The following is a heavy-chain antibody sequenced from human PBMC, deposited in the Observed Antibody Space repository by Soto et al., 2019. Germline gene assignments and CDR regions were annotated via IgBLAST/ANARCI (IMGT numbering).Heavy chain of an antibody. Sequence: QGQLVESVGGVVQPGRSLRLSCAASGFTFSNYGMHWVRQAPGKGLEWVAVISYDGSNKYYADSVKGRFTISRDNSKNTLYLQMNSLRAEDTAVYYCAKDLGSGSYLFDAFDIWGQGTMVTVSS. CDR3: AKDLGSGSYLFDAFDI. CDR2: ISYDGSNK. J-gene: IGHJ3*02. CDR1: GFTFSNYG. V-gene: IGHV3-30*18. D-gene: IGHD1-26*01.